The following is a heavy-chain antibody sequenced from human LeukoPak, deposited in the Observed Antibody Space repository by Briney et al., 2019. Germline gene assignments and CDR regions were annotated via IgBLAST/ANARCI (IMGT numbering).Heavy chain of an antibody. CDR3: ARLLDNDNSGDPDTFDV. V-gene: IGHV4-59*07. D-gene: IGHD3-22*01. CDR1: GGSISRYY. Sequence: PSDTLSLTCGVSGGSISRYYWSWIRQPPGKGLEWIGFIYYTGRTRYNPSLQSRVSISLGTSVNNFSLKLTSVTAADTAVYYCARLLDNDNSGDPDTFDVWGQGTVVTVSS. J-gene: IGHJ3*01. CDR2: IYYTGRT.